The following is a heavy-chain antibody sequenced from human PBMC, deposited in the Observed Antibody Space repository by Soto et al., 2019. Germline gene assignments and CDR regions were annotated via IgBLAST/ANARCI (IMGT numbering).Heavy chain of an antibody. J-gene: IGHJ6*02. CDR2: IYYSGST. CDR1: GGSISSYY. Sequence: SETLSLTCTVSGGSISSYYWSWIRQPPGKGLEWIGYIYYSGSTNYNPSLKSRVTISVDTSKNQFSLKPSSATAADTAVYYCARARGYSYGYYYYGMDVWGQGTTVTVSS. CDR3: ARARGYSYGYYYYGMDV. D-gene: IGHD5-18*01. V-gene: IGHV4-59*01.